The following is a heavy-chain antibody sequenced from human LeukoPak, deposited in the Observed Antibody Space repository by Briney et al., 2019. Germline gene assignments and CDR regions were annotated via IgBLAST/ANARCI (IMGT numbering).Heavy chain of an antibody. Sequence: GGSLRLSCAASGFIFSSFGMHWVRQAPGKGLEWVAFIRYDGSNKYYADSVKGRFTISRDNSKNTLYLQMNSLRAEDTAVYYCAKGRRVSIVGLNAFDIWGQGTMVTVSS. D-gene: IGHD1-26*01. CDR2: IRYDGSNK. CDR1: GFIFSSFG. CDR3: AKGRRVSIVGLNAFDI. J-gene: IGHJ3*02. V-gene: IGHV3-30*02.